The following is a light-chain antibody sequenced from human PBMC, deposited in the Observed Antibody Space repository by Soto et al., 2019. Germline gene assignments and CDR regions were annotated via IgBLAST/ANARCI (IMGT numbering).Light chain of an antibody. V-gene: IGKV3-20*01. Sequence: EIVLTQSPGTLSWSPGERATLSCRASQSVADNYLAWYQQKPGQAPRLLIYAASRRPTGIPDTFSGSGSGTDFTLTITRLEPEDFALYYCQQYGHSPRTFGQGTRVEIK. J-gene: IGKJ1*01. CDR2: AAS. CDR1: QSVADNY. CDR3: QQYGHSPRT.